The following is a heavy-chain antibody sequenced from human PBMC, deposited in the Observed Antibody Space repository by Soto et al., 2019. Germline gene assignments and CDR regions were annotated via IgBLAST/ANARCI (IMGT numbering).Heavy chain of an antibody. V-gene: IGHV1-18*01. CDR2: ISGHNGNT. Sequence: QVQLVQSGAEMKKPGASVRVSCKASGYTFINYDFSWVRQAPGQGLEWMGWISGHNGNTKYAQKFQGRVTVTTDTSTTTAYMELSSLRSDDTAVYYCARDTAVAFDYWGQGTLVTVSS. D-gene: IGHD2-15*01. CDR1: GYTFINYD. J-gene: IGHJ4*02. CDR3: ARDTAVAFDY.